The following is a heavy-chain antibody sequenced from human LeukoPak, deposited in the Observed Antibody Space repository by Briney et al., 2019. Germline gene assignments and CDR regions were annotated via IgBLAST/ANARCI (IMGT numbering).Heavy chain of an antibody. CDR2: IKQDGSEK. CDR1: GFTFSSYW. CDR3: ARSLYCGGDSYSGPFDY. V-gene: IGHV3-7*01. J-gene: IGHJ4*02. Sequence: GGSLRLSCAASGFTFSSYWMSWVRQAPGKGLEWVANIKQDGSEKYYVDSVKGRFTISRDNAKNSLYLQMNSLRAEDTAVYYCARSLYCGGDSYSGPFDYWGQGTLVTVSS. D-gene: IGHD2-21*02.